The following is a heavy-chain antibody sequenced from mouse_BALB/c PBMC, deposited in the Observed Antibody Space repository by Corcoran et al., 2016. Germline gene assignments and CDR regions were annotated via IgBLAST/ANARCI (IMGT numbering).Heavy chain of an antibody. CDR3: ARRITTYYYAMDY. J-gene: IGHJ4*01. CDR1: GYTFTNYG. Sequence: QIQLVQSGPELKKPGETVKISCKASGYTFTNYGMNWVNQAPGKGLKWMGWINTYTGEPTYADDFKGRFAFSLETSASTAYLQINNLKNEDTATYFCARRITTYYYAMDYWGQGTSVTVSS. V-gene: IGHV9-3-1*01. D-gene: IGHD2-4*01. CDR2: INTYTGEP.